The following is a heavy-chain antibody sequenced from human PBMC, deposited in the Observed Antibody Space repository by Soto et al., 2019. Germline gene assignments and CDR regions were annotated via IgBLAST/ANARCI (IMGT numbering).Heavy chain of an antibody. CDR1: GGSISSGDYY. D-gene: IGHD3-3*01. Sequence: QVQLQESGPGLVKPSQTLSLTCTVSGGSISSGDYYWSWIRQHPGKGLEWIGYIYYSGSTYYNPARKSRVIISVDTSKNQFSLKLSSVTAADTAVYYCARWWSGSRQGFDPWGQGTLVTVSS. J-gene: IGHJ5*02. CDR2: IYYSGST. CDR3: ARWWSGSRQGFDP. V-gene: IGHV4-31*03.